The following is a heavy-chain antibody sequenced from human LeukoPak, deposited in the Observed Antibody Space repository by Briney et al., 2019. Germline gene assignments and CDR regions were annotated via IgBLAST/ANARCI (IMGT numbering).Heavy chain of an antibody. D-gene: IGHD1-26*01. CDR1: GYTFTGYY. J-gene: IGHJ4*02. Sequence: GASVKVSCKASGYTFTGYYMHWVRQAPGQGLEWMGWINPNSGGTNYAQKFQGRVTMTEDTSTDTAYMELSSLRSEDTAVYYCATDPPNSGSSSGGSHWYYFDYWGQGTLVTVSS. V-gene: IGHV1-2*02. CDR3: ATDPPNSGSSSGGSHWYYFDY. CDR2: INPNSGGT.